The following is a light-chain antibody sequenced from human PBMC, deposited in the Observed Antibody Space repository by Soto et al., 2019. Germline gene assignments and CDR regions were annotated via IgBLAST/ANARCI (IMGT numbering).Light chain of an antibody. Sequence: DIQMTQSPSTLSASVGDRDTITCRASQSISSWLAWYQQIPGKATMLLIYDAFSLESGVPLRFSGSGSGTEFTLTIRSLQPDDFATYYCQQYNSYSHTFGQGTRLGI. J-gene: IGKJ5*01. CDR1: QSISSW. V-gene: IGKV1-5*01. CDR2: DAF. CDR3: QQYNSYSHT.